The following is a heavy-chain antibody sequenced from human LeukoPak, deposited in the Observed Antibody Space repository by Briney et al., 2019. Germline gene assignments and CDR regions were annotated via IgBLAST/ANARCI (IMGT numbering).Heavy chain of an antibody. V-gene: IGHV3-74*01. D-gene: IGHD3-3*01. Sequence: GGSLRLSCVGYGFTFNSYWTHWVRHSPGEGLVWVSRISLDGGTTSYADSVKGRFTISRDNAENTLYLDMNSLRVEDTAVYYCARARAKLWRAYSSPDFWGQGTLVAVSS. CDR2: ISLDGGTT. CDR3: ARARAKLWRAYSSPDF. CDR1: GFTFNSYW. J-gene: IGHJ4*02.